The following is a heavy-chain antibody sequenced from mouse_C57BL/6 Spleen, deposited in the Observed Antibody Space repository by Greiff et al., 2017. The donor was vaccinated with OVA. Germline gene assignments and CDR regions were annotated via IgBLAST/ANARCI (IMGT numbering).Heavy chain of an antibody. CDR2: IDPSDSYT. CDR1: GYTFTSYW. V-gene: IGHV1-59*01. D-gene: IGHD2-4*01. CDR3: ARYDYDDYYAMDY. Sequence: VQLQQPGAELVRPGTSVKLSCKASGYTFTSYWMHWVKQRPGQGLEWIGVIDPSDSYTNYNQKFKGKATLTVDTSSSTAYMQLSSLTSEDSAVYYCARYDYDDYYAMDYWGQGTSVTVSS. J-gene: IGHJ4*01.